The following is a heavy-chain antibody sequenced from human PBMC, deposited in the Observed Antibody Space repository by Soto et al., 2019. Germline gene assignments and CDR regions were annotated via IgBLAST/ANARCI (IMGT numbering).Heavy chain of an antibody. V-gene: IGHV3-23*01. J-gene: IGHJ4*02. Sequence: EVQLLESGGGLVQPGGSLRLSCAASGFTFSNYAVTWVRQAPGKGLEWVSTISGSGGSTYYADSVKGRFTISRDNSKNTLYLQMNRLRAEDTAVYYCAKDQGSSWYETDYWGQGPLVTVSS. D-gene: IGHD6-13*01. CDR1: GFTFSNYA. CDR3: AKDQGSSWYETDY. CDR2: ISGSGGST.